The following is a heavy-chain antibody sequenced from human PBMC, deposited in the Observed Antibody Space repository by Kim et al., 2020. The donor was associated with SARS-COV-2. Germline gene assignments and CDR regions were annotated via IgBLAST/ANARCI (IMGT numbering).Heavy chain of an antibody. J-gene: IGHJ4*02. V-gene: IGHV3-23*01. D-gene: IGHD5-12*01. CDR3: AKLRSLLVATRFYFDY. Sequence: MQGRVTIARDNSKNTRYLQMNSMRCEDTAVYYCAKLRSLLVATRFYFDYWGQGTLVTVSS.